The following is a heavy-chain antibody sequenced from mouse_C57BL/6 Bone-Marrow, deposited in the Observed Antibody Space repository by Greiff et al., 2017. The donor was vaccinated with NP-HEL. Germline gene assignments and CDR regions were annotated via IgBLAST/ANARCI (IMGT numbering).Heavy chain of an antibody. J-gene: IGHJ3*01. Sequence: EVKLLESGPGLVKPSQSLSLTCSVTGYSITSGYYWNWIRQFPGNKLEWMGYISYDGSNNYNPSLKNRISITRDTSKNQFFLKLNSVTTEDTATYYCARDSDYYGSSYGFACWGQGTLVTVSA. CDR2: ISYDGSN. V-gene: IGHV3-6*01. CDR1: GYSITSGYY. CDR3: ARDSDYYGSSYGFAC. D-gene: IGHD1-1*01.